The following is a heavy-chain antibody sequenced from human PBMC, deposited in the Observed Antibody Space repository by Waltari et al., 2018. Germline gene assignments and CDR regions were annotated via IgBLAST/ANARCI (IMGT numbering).Heavy chain of an antibody. J-gene: IGHJ4*02. CDR1: FSSYA. D-gene: IGHD3-22*01. Sequence: FSSYAMSWVRQAPGKGLEWVSAISGSGGSTYYADSVKGRFTISRDNSKNTLYLQMNSLRAEDTAVYYCAKMGRGGYYDSSGYYFDYWGQGTLVTVSS. CDR2: ISGSGGST. V-gene: IGHV3-23*01. CDR3: AKMGRGGYYDSSGYYFDY.